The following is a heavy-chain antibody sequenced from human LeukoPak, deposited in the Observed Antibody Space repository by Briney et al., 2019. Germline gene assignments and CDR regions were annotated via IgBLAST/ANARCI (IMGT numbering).Heavy chain of an antibody. CDR3: ARQGFSYDSSGYISI. D-gene: IGHD3-22*01. CDR2: IYYSGST. CDR1: GGSISSYY. Sequence: SETLSLTCTVSGGSISSYYWSWIRQPPGKGLEWIGYIYYSGSTNYNPSLKSRVTISVDTSKNQFSLKLSSVTAADTAVYYCARQGFSYDSSGYISIWGQGTMVTVSS. J-gene: IGHJ3*02. V-gene: IGHV4-59*08.